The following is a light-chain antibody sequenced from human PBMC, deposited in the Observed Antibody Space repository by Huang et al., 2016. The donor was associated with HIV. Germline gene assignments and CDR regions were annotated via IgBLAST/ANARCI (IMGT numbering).Light chain of an antibody. J-gene: IGKJ4*01. Sequence: DIVMTQSPDSLAVSLGERATINCKSGQSVLYSSNNKNYLAWYQQKPGQPPKLLIYWASTRESGVPDRFSGSGSGTDFTLTISSLQAEDVAVYYCQQYYITPLTFGGGTKVDIK. CDR1: QSVLYSSNNKNY. CDR2: WAS. CDR3: QQYYITPLT. V-gene: IGKV4-1*01.